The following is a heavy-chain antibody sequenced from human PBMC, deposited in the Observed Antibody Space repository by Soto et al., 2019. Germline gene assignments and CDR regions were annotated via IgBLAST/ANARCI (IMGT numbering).Heavy chain of an antibody. D-gene: IGHD2-15*01. J-gene: IGHJ4*02. V-gene: IGHV4-59*01. CDR3: GREEKLGGGSCYRF. Sequence: PSETLSLTCTVSGGSISSYYWSWIRQPPGKGLEWIGYIYYSGGTNYNPSLKSRVTISVDTSKNQFSLKLSSVTAADTAVYYCGREEKLGGGSCYRFWGKGTLVTVSS. CDR2: IYYSGGT. CDR1: GGSISSYY.